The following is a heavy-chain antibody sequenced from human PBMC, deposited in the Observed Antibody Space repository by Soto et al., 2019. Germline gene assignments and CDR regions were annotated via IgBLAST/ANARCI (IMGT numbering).Heavy chain of an antibody. D-gene: IGHD6-19*01. V-gene: IGHV3-9*01. J-gene: IGHJ4*02. Sequence: VQLVESGGGLVQPGRSLRLSCAASGFSFDDYAMHWVRQAPGKGLEWVSGITWNSGSIDYADSVKGRFTISRDNAKNSLYLQMHSLRAEDTALYYCAKAYSSGYYAYWGQGTLVTVSS. CDR3: AKAYSSGYYAY. CDR2: ITWNSGSI. CDR1: GFSFDDYA.